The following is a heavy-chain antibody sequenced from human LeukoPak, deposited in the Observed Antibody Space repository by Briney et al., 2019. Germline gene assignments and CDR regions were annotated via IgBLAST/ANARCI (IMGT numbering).Heavy chain of an antibody. CDR2: ISSSNSSI. D-gene: IGHD2-21*02. V-gene: IGHV3-21*01. CDR1: GFTFSSYS. CDR3: ARRVTPNSFDY. J-gene: IGHJ4*02. Sequence: GGSLRLSCAASGFTFSSYSMNWVRQAPGKGLEWFSSISSSNSSIHYADSVKGRFTISRDNAKNSLYLQMNSLRAEDTAVYYCARRVTPNSFDYWGQGTLVTVSS.